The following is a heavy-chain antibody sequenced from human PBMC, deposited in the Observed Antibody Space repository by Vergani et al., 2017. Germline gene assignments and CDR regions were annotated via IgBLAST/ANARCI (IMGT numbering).Heavy chain of an antibody. V-gene: IGHV4-39*07. J-gene: IGHJ4*02. D-gene: IGHD3-9*01. Sequence: QVQLQESGPGLVKPSETLSLTCTVSNDSVSNTFYYWDWIRQPPGKGLEWIGSIYRTGRNHFNPSLKSRVTISVDTSNNHFSLRLTSLTAADTAVYYCARRSGIVYDIFSGTQYFFDFWGQGTLVTVSS. CDR2: IYRTGRN. CDR1: NDSVSNTFY. CDR3: ARRSGIVYDIFSGTQYFFDF.